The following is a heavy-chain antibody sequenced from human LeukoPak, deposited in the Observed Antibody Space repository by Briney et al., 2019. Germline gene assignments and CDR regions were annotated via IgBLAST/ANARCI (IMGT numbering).Heavy chain of an antibody. J-gene: IGHJ6*03. D-gene: IGHD2-2*01. Sequence: GASVKVSCKASGGTFSSYAISWVRQAPGQGLEWMGGIIPIFGTANYAQKFQGRVTITTDESTSTAYMELSSLRSEDTAVYYCATADCSSTSCYGGSYYYMDVWGKRTTVTVSS. CDR3: ATADCSSTSCYGGSYYYMDV. CDR2: IIPIFGTA. V-gene: IGHV1-69*05. CDR1: GGTFSSYA.